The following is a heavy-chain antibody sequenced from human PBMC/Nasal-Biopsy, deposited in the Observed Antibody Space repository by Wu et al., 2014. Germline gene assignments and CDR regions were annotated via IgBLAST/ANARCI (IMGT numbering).Heavy chain of an antibody. CDR1: GFGFSGHG. V-gene: IGHV3-30*18. J-gene: IGHJ4*02. D-gene: IGHD3-16*01. CDR2: ISYDGKDK. Sequence: LRLSCAASGFGFSGHGMHWVRQAPGKGLEWVAAISYDGKDKYLTDSVKGRFTISRDNSKNTVHLQMTSLRAEDAAVYYCAKDIGRYDYVWGSFTTDYWGQGSLVTVSS. CDR3: AKDIGRYDYVWGSFTTDY.